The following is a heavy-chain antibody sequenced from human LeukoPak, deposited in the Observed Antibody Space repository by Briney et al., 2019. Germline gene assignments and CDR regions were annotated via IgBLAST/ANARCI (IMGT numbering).Heavy chain of an antibody. CDR2: ISTYNGNT. J-gene: IGHJ3*02. V-gene: IGHV1-18*01. CDR3: ASLGFTLWGEKDAFDI. Sequence: ASVKVSCKASGYTFTGYGISWVRQAPGQGLEWMGWISTYNGNTKYAQKVQGRVTMTTDTSTSTAYMELSRLRSDDTAVYYCASLGFTLWGEKDAFDIWGQGTMVTVSS. CDR1: GYTFTGYG. D-gene: IGHD3-16*01.